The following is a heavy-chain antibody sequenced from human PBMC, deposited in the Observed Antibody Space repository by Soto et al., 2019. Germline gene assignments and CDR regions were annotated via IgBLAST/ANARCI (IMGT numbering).Heavy chain of an antibody. D-gene: IGHD3-22*01. Sequence: SETLSLPCRVSGCSTSSSTYYWGWIRQPPGKGLEWIGSVYYTGSTFYNPSLKSRVTISVDTSKNQFSLRLSSVTAADTAVYYCARQRRYYYDSSGYPNYWGQGTLVTVSS. V-gene: IGHV4-39*01. CDR1: GCSTSSSTYY. CDR3: ARQRRYYYDSSGYPNY. CDR2: VYYTGST. J-gene: IGHJ4*02.